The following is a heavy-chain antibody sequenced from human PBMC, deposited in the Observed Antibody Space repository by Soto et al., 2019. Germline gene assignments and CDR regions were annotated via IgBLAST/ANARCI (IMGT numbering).Heavy chain of an antibody. CDR1: GGTFGSYA. CDR3: ARYCSSTTCRKYHYYGMDV. D-gene: IGHD2-2*01. CDR2: IIPFFGSP. Sequence: SVKVSCKPSGGTFGSYAISWVRQAPGQGPEWMGGIIPFFGSPNYAQKFQGRVTITADESTSTAYMELTSLRSEDTAVYYCARYCSSTTCRKYHYYGMDVWGQGTTVTVSS. J-gene: IGHJ6*02. V-gene: IGHV1-69*13.